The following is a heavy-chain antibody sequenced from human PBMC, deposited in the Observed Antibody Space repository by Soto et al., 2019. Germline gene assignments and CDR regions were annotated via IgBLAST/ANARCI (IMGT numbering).Heavy chain of an antibody. D-gene: IGHD6-19*01. V-gene: IGHV1-8*01. J-gene: IGHJ4*02. CDR2: MNPNSGNT. CDR1: GYTFTSYD. CDR3: AREVAGAVGY. Sequence: QVQLVQSGAEVKKPGASVKVSCKASGYTFTSYDINWVRQATGQGLEWMGWMNPNSGNTGYAQKFQGRVTMTSNTALSTGNMELSSLRSDGTAVYYCAREVAGAVGYGGQGTRVTVSS.